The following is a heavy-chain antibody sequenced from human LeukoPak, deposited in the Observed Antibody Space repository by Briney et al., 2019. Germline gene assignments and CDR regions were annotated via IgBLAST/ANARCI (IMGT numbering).Heavy chain of an antibody. CDR2: IYYSGST. V-gene: IGHV4-39*01. CDR1: GGSISSSTYS. CDR3: ARLGNGYNRYYFEY. Sequence: SETLSLTCTVVGGSISSSTYSWGWIRQPPGKGLEWIGNIYYSGSTDYNPSLKSRVLIFVDTSKNQFSLKLRSVTAADTAVYYCARLGNGYNRYYFEYWGQGTLVTVSS. J-gene: IGHJ4*02. D-gene: IGHD5-24*01.